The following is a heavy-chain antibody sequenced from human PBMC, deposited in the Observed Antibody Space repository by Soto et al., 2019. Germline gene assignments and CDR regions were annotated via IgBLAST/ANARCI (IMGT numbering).Heavy chain of an antibody. D-gene: IGHD4-17*01. CDR3: ARGGDYLAGWFGP. J-gene: IGHJ5*02. Sequence: QVQLVESGGGVVQPGRSLRLSCAASGFTFSSYAMHWVRQAPGKGLEWVAVISYDGSNKYYADSVKGRFTISRDNSKNTLYLQMNSLRAEDTAVYYCARGGDYLAGWFGPWGQGTLVTVSS. V-gene: IGHV3-30-3*01. CDR1: GFTFSSYA. CDR2: ISYDGSNK.